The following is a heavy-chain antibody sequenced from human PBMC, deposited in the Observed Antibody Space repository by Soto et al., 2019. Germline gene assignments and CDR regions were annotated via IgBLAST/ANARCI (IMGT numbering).Heavy chain of an antibody. CDR3: LRDVIPYYDFYNAYLH. CDR2: ISSSSRNI. CDR1: GFTFMDYF. J-gene: IGHJ4*02. V-gene: IGHV3-11*01. D-gene: IGHD3-16*01. Sequence: QIQLTESGGGLVQPGGSLTISCEASGFTFMDYFMSWVRQAPGKGLEWIAYISSSSRNIFYADSVKGRFTISRDNAKYSLFLHMSDPRADDTAVYYCLRDVIPYYDFYNAYLHWGQGTLVTVSS.